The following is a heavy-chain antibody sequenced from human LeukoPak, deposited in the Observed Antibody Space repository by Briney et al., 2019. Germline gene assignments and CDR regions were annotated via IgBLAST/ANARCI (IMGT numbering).Heavy chain of an antibody. CDR3: ARDPDILTGFYYYYYGMDV. Sequence: PGGSLRLSCAASGFTFSSYSMNWVRQAPGKGLEWVSSITSSSSYIYYADSVEGRFTISRDNAKNSLYLQMNSLRAEDTAAYYCARDPDILTGFYYYYYGMDVWGQGTTVTVSS. D-gene: IGHD3-9*01. CDR1: GFTFSSYS. J-gene: IGHJ6*02. V-gene: IGHV3-21*01. CDR2: ITSSSSYI.